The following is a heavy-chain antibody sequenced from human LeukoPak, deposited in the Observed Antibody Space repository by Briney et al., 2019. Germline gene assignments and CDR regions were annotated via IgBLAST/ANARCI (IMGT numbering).Heavy chain of an antibody. CDR1: GYTLTELS. J-gene: IGHJ6*02. D-gene: IGHD3-3*01. V-gene: IGHV1-24*01. CDR2: FDPEDGET. Sequence: ASVKVSCKVSGYTLTELSMHWVRQAPGKGLEWMGGFDPEDGETIYAQKFQGRVTITADESTSTAYMELSSLRSEDTAVYYCARNPRITIFGYGMDVWGQGTTVTVSS. CDR3: ARNPRITIFGYGMDV.